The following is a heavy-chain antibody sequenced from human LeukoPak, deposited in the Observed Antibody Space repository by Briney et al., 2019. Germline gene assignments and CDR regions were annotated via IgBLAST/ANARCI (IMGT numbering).Heavy chain of an antibody. J-gene: IGHJ4*02. Sequence: ASVKVSCKTSGYTFSTYTINWVRQAPGQGLEWMGRIIPVLRKTNYAQKFQGRVTMTRDTSISTAYMELSRLRSDDTAVYYCARDVEAAAGTKLDYWGQGTLVTVSS. CDR1: GYTFSTYT. CDR2: IIPVLRKT. D-gene: IGHD6-13*01. CDR3: ARDVEAAAGTKLDY. V-gene: IGHV1-2*02.